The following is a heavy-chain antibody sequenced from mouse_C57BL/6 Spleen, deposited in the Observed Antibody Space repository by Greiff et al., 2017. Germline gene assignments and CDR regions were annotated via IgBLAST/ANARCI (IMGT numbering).Heavy chain of an antibody. V-gene: IGHV1-69*01. Sequence: QVQLQQPGAELVMPGASVKLSCKASGYTFTSYWMHWVKQRPGQGLEWIGEIDPSDSYTNYNQKFKGKSTLTVDKSSSTAYMQLSSLTSEDSAVYYCAREGNPYYYGSRWEFEVWGTGTTVTVSS. D-gene: IGHD1-1*01. CDR3: AREGNPYYYGSRWEFEV. J-gene: IGHJ1*03. CDR2: IDPSDSYT. CDR1: GYTFTSYW.